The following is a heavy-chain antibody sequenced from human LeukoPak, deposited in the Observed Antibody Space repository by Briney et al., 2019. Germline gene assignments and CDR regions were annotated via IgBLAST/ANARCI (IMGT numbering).Heavy chain of an antibody. D-gene: IGHD3-3*01. CDR1: GFTFSSNY. J-gene: IGHJ4*02. CDR2: IYSGGST. CDR3: ARTYYDFWSGYFDY. Sequence: GGSLRLSCAASGFTFSSNYMSWVRQAPGKGLGWVSVIYSGGSTYYADSVKGRFTISRDNSKNTLYLQMNSLRAEDMAVYYCARTYYDFWSGYFDYWGQGTLVTVSS. V-gene: IGHV3-66*01.